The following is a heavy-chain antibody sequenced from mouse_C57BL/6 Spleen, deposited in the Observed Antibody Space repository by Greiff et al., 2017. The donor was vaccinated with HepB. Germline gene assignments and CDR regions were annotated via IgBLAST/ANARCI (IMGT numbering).Heavy chain of an antibody. Sequence: ESGPGLVKPSQSLSLTCSVTGYSITSGYYWNWIRQFPGNKLEWMGYISYDGSNNYNPSLKNRISITRDTSKNQFFLKLNSVTTEDTATYYCARGGGYLKDYWGQGTTLTVSS. J-gene: IGHJ2*01. CDR2: ISYDGSN. V-gene: IGHV3-6*01. CDR1: GYSITSGYY. D-gene: IGHD5-1-1*01. CDR3: ARGGGYLKDY.